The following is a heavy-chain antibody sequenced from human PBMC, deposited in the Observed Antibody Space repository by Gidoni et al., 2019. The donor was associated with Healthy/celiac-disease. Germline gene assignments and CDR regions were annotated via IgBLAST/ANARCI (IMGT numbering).Heavy chain of an antibody. J-gene: IGHJ4*02. CDR1: GFALSNAC. CDR2: IKRRTDGGST. CDR3: TTGAIVVVTDDY. V-gene: IGHV3-15*01. D-gene: IGHD2-21*02. Sequence: EVQLVESGGGLVKPGGSRRLPWSASGFALSNACMSGVRQAPGKGLGWVGRIKRRTDGGSTDYAAPGKAIFTISRDDSINTLYLHMNSLETEDTALYYCTTGAIVVVTDDYWGQGTLVTVSS.